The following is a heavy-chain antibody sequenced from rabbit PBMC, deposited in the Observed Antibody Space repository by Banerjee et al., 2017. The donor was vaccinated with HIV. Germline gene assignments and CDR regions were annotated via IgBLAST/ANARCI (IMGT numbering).Heavy chain of an antibody. CDR1: GFSFSSAYD. Sequence: QEQLVESGGGLVQPEGSLTLTCTASGFSFSSAYDMCWVRQAPGKGLEWIACINTSSGNTVYASWAKGRFTISKTSSTTVTLQMTSLTAADTATYFCARDRDTGTVYYFDLWGPGTLVTVS. J-gene: IGHJ4*01. V-gene: IGHV1S45*01. CDR3: ARDRDTGTVYYFDL. CDR2: INTSSGNT. D-gene: IGHD7-1*01.